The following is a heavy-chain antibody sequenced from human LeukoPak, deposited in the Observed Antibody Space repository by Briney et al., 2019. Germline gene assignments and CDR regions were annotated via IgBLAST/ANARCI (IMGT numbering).Heavy chain of an antibody. Sequence: ASVKVSCKASGYTFTGYYMHWVRQAPGQGLEWMGWVNPNSGGTNYAQKFQGRVTMTRDTSISTAYMELSRLRSDDTAVYYCARVYITGTTDDWFDPWGQGTLVTVSS. CDR1: GYTFTGYY. D-gene: IGHD1-7*01. CDR2: VNPNSGGT. V-gene: IGHV1-2*02. CDR3: ARVYITGTTDDWFDP. J-gene: IGHJ5*02.